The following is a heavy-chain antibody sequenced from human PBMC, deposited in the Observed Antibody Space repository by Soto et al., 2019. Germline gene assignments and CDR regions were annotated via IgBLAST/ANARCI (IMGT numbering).Heavy chain of an antibody. J-gene: IGHJ4*02. CDR3: ARDHGYNDY. Sequence: SETLSLTCTVSGGSISSYYWSWIRQPPGKGXXWXXYIXXXXSXXXNPSLKRRVTISVDTSKNQFALKLSSVTAADTAVYYCARDHGYNDYWGQGTLVTVSS. CDR1: GGSISSYY. CDR2: IXXXXSX. D-gene: IGHD5-12*01. V-gene: IGHV4-59*01.